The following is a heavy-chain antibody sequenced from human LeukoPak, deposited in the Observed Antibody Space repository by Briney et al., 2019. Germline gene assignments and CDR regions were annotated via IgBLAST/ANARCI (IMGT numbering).Heavy chain of an antibody. D-gene: IGHD5-12*01. V-gene: IGHV4-30-2*01. Sequence: SETLSLTCAVSGDSISNGGFSWSWIPQPPGKGMEWIGYIYQSGRAYYNPSLKSRVTISVDRSKNQFSLKLSSVTAADTAVYYCARSYSGFDNSFDYWGQGTLVTVSS. CDR2: IYQSGRA. CDR3: ARSYSGFDNSFDY. CDR1: GDSISNGGFS. J-gene: IGHJ4*02.